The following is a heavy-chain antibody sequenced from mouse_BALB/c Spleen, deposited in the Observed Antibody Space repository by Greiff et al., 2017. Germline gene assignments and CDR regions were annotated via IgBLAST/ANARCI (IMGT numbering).Heavy chain of an antibody. CDR2: ILPGSGST. Sequence: QVQLKESGAELMKPGASVKISCKATGYTFSSYWIEWVKQRPGHGLEWIGEILPGSGSTNYNEKFKGKATFTADTSSNTAYMQLSSLTSEDSAVYYCARREVGLRRYYAMDYWGQGTSVTVSS. CDR1: GYTFSSYW. V-gene: IGHV1-9*01. CDR3: ARREVGLRRYYAMDY. J-gene: IGHJ4*01. D-gene: IGHD2-4*01.